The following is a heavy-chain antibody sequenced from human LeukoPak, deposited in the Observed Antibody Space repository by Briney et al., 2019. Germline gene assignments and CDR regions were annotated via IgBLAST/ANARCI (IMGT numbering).Heavy chain of an antibody. Sequence: PGGSLRLSCAASGFTFSSYGMHWVRQAPGKGLEWVAVISYDGSNKYYADSVKGRFTISRDNSKNTLYLQMNSLRAEDTAVYYCATGAYYDSSGLFDYWGQGTLVTVSS. CDR3: ATGAYYDSSGLFDY. V-gene: IGHV3-30*03. CDR1: GFTFSSYG. D-gene: IGHD3-22*01. CDR2: ISYDGSNK. J-gene: IGHJ4*02.